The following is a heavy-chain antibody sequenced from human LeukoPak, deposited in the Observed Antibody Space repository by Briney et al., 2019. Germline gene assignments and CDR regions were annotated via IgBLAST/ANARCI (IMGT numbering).Heavy chain of an antibody. D-gene: IGHD2-15*01. J-gene: IGHJ6*03. V-gene: IGHV3-7*01. Sequence: GGSLRLSCAASGFTFSSYWMSWVRQAPGKGLEWVANIKQDGSEKYYVDSVKGRFTISRDNAKSSLYLQMNSLRAEDTAVYYCARDDCSGGSCYSLRYYYYYMDVWGKGTTVTVSS. CDR1: GFTFSSYW. CDR2: IKQDGSEK. CDR3: ARDDCSGGSCYSLRYYYYYMDV.